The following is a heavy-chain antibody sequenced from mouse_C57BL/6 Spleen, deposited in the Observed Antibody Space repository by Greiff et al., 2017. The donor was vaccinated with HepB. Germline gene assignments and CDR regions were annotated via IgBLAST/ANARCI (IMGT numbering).Heavy chain of an antibody. CDR3: ARGRDDGAYYAMDY. Sequence: VQLKESGPELVKPGASVKISCKASGYSFTDYNMNWVKQSNGKSLEWIGVINPNYGTTSYNQKFKGKATLTVDQSSSTAYMQLNSLTSEDSAVYYCARGRDDGAYYAMDYWGQGTSVTVSS. J-gene: IGHJ4*01. CDR2: INPNYGTT. V-gene: IGHV1-39*01. D-gene: IGHD2-14*01. CDR1: GYSFTDYN.